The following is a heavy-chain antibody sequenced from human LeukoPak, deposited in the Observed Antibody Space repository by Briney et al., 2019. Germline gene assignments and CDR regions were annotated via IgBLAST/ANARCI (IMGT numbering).Heavy chain of an antibody. CDR2: ISSSSSYI. D-gene: IGHD3-16*01. CDR1: GFTFDNSW. V-gene: IGHV3-21*01. Sequence: PGGSLRLSCAASGFTFDNSWIHWVRQAPGKGLEWVSSISSSSSYIYYADSVKGRFTISRDNAKNSLYLQMNSLRAEDTAVYYCARENYDSLGYWGQGTLVTVSS. CDR3: ARENYDSLGY. J-gene: IGHJ4*02.